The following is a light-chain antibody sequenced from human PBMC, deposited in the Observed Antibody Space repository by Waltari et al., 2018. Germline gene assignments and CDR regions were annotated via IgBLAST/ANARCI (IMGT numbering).Light chain of an antibody. V-gene: IGKV3-20*01. CDR2: DAA. CDR1: QSVSSSH. CDR3: HQYGSSPVT. J-gene: IGKJ2*01. Sequence: EIVLTQSPGTLSLSPGERATLSCRASQSVSSSHLAWYQLKPGQAPRLLIYDAASRATGIPDRFSGSGSGTDFTLTINRLEPEDFAVFYCHQYGSSPVTFGQGTRLEIK.